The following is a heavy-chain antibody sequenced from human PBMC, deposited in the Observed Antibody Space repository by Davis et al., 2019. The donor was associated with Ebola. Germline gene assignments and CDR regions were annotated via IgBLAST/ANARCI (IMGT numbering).Heavy chain of an antibody. J-gene: IGHJ4*02. CDR2: ISYDGSNK. Sequence: GESLKTSCAASGFTFSSYAMHWVRQAPGKGLEWVAVISYDGSNKYYADSMKGRFTISRDNSKNTLYLQMNSLRAEDTAVYYCAKGDRLDYWGQGTLVTVSS. D-gene: IGHD3-22*01. CDR3: AKGDRLDY. V-gene: IGHV3-30*04. CDR1: GFTFSSYA.